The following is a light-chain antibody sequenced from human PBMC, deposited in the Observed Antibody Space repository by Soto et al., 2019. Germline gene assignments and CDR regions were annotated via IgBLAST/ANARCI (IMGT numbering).Light chain of an antibody. CDR1: EGISSY. CDR2: AAS. V-gene: IGKV1-9*01. J-gene: IGKJ5*01. CDR3: QQLNSYPIT. Sequence: DIQLTQSPSFLSASVGDRVTITCRASEGISSYLSWYQQKPGKAPNLLIYAASTLQSGVPSRFSGSGSGTEFTLTTSSLQPEDFATYYSQQLNSYPITFGQGTRLEIK.